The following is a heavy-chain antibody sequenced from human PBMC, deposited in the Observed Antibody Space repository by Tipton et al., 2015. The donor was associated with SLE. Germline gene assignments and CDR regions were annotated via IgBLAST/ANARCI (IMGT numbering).Heavy chain of an antibody. CDR1: GYPFTSYT. Sequence: QSGPEVKKPGASVKVSCKASGYPFTSYTITWVRQAPGQGLEWMGWISVYNLNTKYAQKLQGRVTMAIDTSTSTAYMELRSLTSDDTAVYYCAADYGGTDYYYYGMDVWGQGTTVTVSS. CDR3: AADYGGTDYYYYGMDV. CDR2: ISVYNLNT. V-gene: IGHV1-18*01. J-gene: IGHJ6*02. D-gene: IGHD4-23*01.